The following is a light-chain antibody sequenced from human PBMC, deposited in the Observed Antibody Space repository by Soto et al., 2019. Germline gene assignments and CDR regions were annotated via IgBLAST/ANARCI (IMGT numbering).Light chain of an antibody. V-gene: IGKV1-5*01. Sequence: TQSPGTLSLSPGERATLSCRASQSVNSNFLAWYQQKPGKAPNLLIYGASTLQSGVPSRFSGSGSGTEFTLTISSLQPDDFATYYCQQYDSYSWTFGQGTKVDIK. J-gene: IGKJ1*01. CDR1: QSVNSNF. CDR2: GAS. CDR3: QQYDSYSWT.